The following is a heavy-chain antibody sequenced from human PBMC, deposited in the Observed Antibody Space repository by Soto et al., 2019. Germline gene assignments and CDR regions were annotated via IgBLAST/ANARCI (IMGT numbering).Heavy chain of an antibody. V-gene: IGHV3-33*01. Sequence: QVQLVESGGGVVQPGRSLRLSCAASGFTFSSYGMHWVRQAPGKGLEWVAVIWYDGSNKYYADSVKGRFTISRDNSKNTLYLQMNSLRAEDTAVYYCARDAAGYSSSWPSSYWGQGTLVTVSS. CDR3: ARDAAGYSSSWPSSY. CDR2: IWYDGSNK. J-gene: IGHJ4*02. CDR1: GFTFSSYG. D-gene: IGHD6-13*01.